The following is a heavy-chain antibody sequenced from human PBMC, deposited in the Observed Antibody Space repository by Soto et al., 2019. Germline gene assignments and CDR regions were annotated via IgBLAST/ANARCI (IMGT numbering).Heavy chain of an antibody. CDR1: GGTFSSYA. Sequence: SVKVYFKASGGTFSSYAINWVRQAPGQRLEWMGGIIPIFGTANYAQKCQGRVTVTADESTCTAYMELSSLRSEDTAVYYCPTQCFYRSCCDDVNVLYFWGQGSSDTGSS. D-gene: IGHD6-13*01. CDR3: PTQCFYRSCCDDVNVLYF. V-gene: IGHV1-69*13. CDR2: IIPIFGTA. J-gene: IGHJ6*02.